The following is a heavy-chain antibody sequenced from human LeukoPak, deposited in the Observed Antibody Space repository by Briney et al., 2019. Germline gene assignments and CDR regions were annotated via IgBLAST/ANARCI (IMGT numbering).Heavy chain of an antibody. Sequence: KTSETLSLTCTVSGGSISSSGFYWGWIRQPPGKGLEWIGTIYYSGGTYYNPSLKSRVTISVDTSKNQFSLKLSSVTAADTAVYFCARAYFSSSCYFDYWGQGTLVTVSS. CDR1: GGSISSSGFY. D-gene: IGHD2-2*01. J-gene: IGHJ4*02. CDR2: IYYSGGT. V-gene: IGHV4-39*01. CDR3: ARAYFSSSCYFDY.